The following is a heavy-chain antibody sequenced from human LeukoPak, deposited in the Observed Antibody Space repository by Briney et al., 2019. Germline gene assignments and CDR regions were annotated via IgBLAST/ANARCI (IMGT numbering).Heavy chain of an antibody. CDR3: ARDSSRSTRGIAVAGTGPPDAFDI. CDR1: GYTFTGYY. J-gene: IGHJ3*02. Sequence: GASVKVSCKASGYTFTGYYMHWVRQAPGQGLEWMGWISPNSGGTQYAQKFQGRVTMTRDTSSSTAYMELSSLRSDDTAMYYCARDSSRSTRGIAVAGTGPPDAFDIWGQGTMVTVSS. D-gene: IGHD6-19*01. V-gene: IGHV1-2*02. CDR2: ISPNSGGT.